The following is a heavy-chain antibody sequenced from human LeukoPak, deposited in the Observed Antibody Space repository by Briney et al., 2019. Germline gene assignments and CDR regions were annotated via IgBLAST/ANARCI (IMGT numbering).Heavy chain of an antibody. V-gene: IGHV1-46*01. CDR3: ARDLGLRGVTNWFDP. Sequence: ASVKVSCKASAYTFSSYLLHWVRQAPGQGLEWMGIIDPSGGSTDYAQKFQGRIIMTRDMSTSTVYMELSSLRSGDTAVYYCARDLGLRGVTNWFDPWGQGTLVTVSS. J-gene: IGHJ5*02. D-gene: IGHD3-10*01. CDR1: AYTFSSYL. CDR2: IDPSGGST.